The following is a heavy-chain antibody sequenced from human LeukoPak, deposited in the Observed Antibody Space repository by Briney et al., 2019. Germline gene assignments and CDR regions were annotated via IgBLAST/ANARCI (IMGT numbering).Heavy chain of an antibody. V-gene: IGHV3-30*02. Sequence: QPGGSLRLSCAASGFTFSTSGMHWVRQAPGKGLEWVAVVWNDGRNKYYADSVKGRFTISRDNSKNTLYLQMNSLRAEDTAVYYCAKDLTGTTDYWGQGTLVTVSS. CDR2: VWNDGRNK. CDR1: GFTFSTSG. J-gene: IGHJ4*02. D-gene: IGHD1-7*01. CDR3: AKDLTGTTDY.